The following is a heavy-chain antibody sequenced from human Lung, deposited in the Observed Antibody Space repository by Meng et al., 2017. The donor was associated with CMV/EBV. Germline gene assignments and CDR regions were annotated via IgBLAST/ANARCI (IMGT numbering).Heavy chain of an antibody. J-gene: IGHJ4*02. V-gene: IGHV3-21*01. CDR1: DFTISGYS. CDR2: ISRSSSHI. D-gene: IGHD5-12*01. Sequence: SCVSSDFTISGYSMNWVRQAPGKGLEWLSSISRSSSHIYYADSVKGRFTISRDDANNSLYLQMNSLRAEDSAVYYCVRDVKYSGYDPYYFDNWGQGALVTVSS. CDR3: VRDVKYSGYDPYYFDN.